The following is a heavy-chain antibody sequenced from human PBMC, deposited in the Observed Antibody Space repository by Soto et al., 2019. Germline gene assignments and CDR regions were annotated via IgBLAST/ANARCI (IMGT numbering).Heavy chain of an antibody. CDR3: ARDRKVFTYPPGAFDI. CDR2: ISAYNGNT. V-gene: IGHV1-18*01. CDR1: GYTFTSYG. J-gene: IGHJ3*02. Sequence: GASVKVSCKASGYTFTSYGISWVRQAPGQGLEWMGWISAYNGNTNYAQKLQGRVTMTTDTSTSTAYMELRSLRSDDTAVYHCARDRKVFTYPPGAFDIWGQGTMVTVSS. D-gene: IGHD2-2*01.